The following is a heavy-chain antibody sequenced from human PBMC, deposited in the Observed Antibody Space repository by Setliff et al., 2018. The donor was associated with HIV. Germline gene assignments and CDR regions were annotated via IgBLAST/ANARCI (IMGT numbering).Heavy chain of an antibody. Sequence: SETLSLTCTVSGGSISSYYWSWIRQPPGKGLEWIGYIYYSGSSNHNPSLKSRVTISVDTSKNQFSLKLSSVTAADTAVYYCARDNRVMALNYYYYYMDAWGKGTTVTVSS. CDR3: ARDNRVMALNYYYYYMDA. J-gene: IGHJ6*03. D-gene: IGHD2-21*01. CDR2: IYYSGSS. CDR1: GGSISSYY. V-gene: IGHV4-59*01.